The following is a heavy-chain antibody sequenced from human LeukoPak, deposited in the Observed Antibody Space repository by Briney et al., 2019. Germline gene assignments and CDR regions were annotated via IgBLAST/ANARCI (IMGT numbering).Heavy chain of an antibody. CDR1: GYTFTSYY. J-gene: IGHJ4*02. Sequence: RASVKVSCKASGYTFTSYYMHWVRQAPGQGLEWMGIIYPSGGSTSYAQKFQGRVTMTRDTSTSTVYMELSSLRSEDTAVYYRASTLTIKDIPPEGYWGQGTLVTVSS. V-gene: IGHV1-46*01. D-gene: IGHD3-3*01. CDR2: IYPSGGST. CDR3: ASTLTIKDIPPEGY.